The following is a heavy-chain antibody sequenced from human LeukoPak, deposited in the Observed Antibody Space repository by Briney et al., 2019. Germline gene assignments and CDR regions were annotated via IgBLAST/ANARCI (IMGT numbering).Heavy chain of an antibody. V-gene: IGHV4-34*01. CDR2: INHSGST. CDR3: ARGSPDYSNYPQRLDY. CDR1: GGSFSGYY. J-gene: IGHJ4*02. D-gene: IGHD4-4*01. Sequence: PSETLSLTCAVYGGSFSGYYWSWIRQPPGKGLEWIGEINHSGSTNYNPSLKSRVTISVDTSKNQFSLKLSSVTAADTAVYYCARGSPDYSNYPQRLDYWGQGTLVTVSS.